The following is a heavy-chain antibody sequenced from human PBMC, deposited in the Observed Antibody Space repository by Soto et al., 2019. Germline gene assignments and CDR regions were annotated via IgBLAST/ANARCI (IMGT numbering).Heavy chain of an antibody. CDR1: GYTFTGYY. D-gene: IGHD3-10*01. Sequence: ASVKISCKASGYTFTGYYMHWVRQAPGQGLEWMGWINPNSGGTNYAQKFQGRVTMTRDTSITTAYMELSRLRSDDTAVYYCATSLVRGVTTSIDYWGQGTLVTVSS. J-gene: IGHJ4*02. V-gene: IGHV1-2*02. CDR3: ATSLVRGVTTSIDY. CDR2: INPNSGGT.